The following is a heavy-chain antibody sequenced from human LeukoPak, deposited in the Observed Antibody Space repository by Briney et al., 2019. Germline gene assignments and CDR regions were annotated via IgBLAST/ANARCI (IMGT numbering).Heavy chain of an antibody. V-gene: IGHV3-7*01. J-gene: IGHJ4*02. Sequence: GGSLRLSCVGTGFSFSNYWMNWVRQAPGKGLEWVANIKEEGSQIYYVDSGKGRFTISRDNSKNSVYLQMNSLRAEDTAVYYCAGSSGWLFDYWGQGTLVAVSS. CDR3: AGSSGWLFDY. CDR1: GFSFSNYW. D-gene: IGHD6-19*01. CDR2: IKEEGSQI.